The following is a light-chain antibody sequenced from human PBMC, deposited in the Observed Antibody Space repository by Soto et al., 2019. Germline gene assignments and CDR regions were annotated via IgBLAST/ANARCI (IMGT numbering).Light chain of an antibody. CDR2: EVS. Sequence: QSVLTQPASVSGSPGQSITISCTGTSSDVGGYNYVSWYQQHPGKAPKLMIYEVSKRPSGVPDRFSGSKSGNTASLTVSGLQVEDEADYYCSSYAGSNLWVFGGGTKLTVL. CDR3: SSYAGSNLWV. CDR1: SSDVGGYNY. J-gene: IGLJ3*02. V-gene: IGLV2-8*01.